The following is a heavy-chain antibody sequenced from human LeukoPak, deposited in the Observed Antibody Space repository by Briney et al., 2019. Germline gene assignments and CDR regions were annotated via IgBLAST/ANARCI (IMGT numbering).Heavy chain of an antibody. J-gene: IGHJ3*02. CDR3: ARAVIGSTDAFDI. CDR1: GGSLSSYY. V-gene: IGHV4-59*01. Sequence: SETLSLTCTVSGGSLSSYYWSWIRQPPGKGLEWIGYIYYRGSTNYNPSLKSRVTISVDTSTTQFSLKLSSVTAADTAVYYCARAVIGSTDAFDIWGQGTMVTVSS. D-gene: IGHD1-26*01. CDR2: IYYRGST.